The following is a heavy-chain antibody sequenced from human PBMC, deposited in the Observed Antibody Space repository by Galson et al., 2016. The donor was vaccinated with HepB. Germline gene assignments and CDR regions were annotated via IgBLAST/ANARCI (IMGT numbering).Heavy chain of an antibody. D-gene: IGHD4-17*01. CDR3: ARHDYGDSPADY. CDR2: IYPGDSDT. J-gene: IGHJ4*02. CDR1: GYSFTIYW. Sequence: QSGAEVKEPGESLKISCEVSGYSFTIYWIGWVRQMPGKGLEWMGSIYPGDSDTKYGPSFQGLVTIPADRSIHTAYLQWSSLKASDTAMYYCARHDYGDSPADYWGQGTPVTVSS. V-gene: IGHV5-51*01.